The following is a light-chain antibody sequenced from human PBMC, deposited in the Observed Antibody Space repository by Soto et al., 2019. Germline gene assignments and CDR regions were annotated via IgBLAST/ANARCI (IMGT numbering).Light chain of an antibody. V-gene: IGKV1-5*01. Sequence: IRMTQSPSTLSDSLGDRVTITCRASQSISSWLAWYQQKPGKAPKLLIYDASSLESGVPSRFSGSGSGTEFTLTISSLQPDDFATYYCQQYNSYSPFGQGTKV. CDR2: DAS. J-gene: IGKJ1*01. CDR3: QQYNSYSP. CDR1: QSISSW.